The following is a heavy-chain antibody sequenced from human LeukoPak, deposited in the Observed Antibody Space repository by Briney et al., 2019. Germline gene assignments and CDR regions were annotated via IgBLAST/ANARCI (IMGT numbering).Heavy chain of an antibody. CDR1: GFTFSSYG. J-gene: IGHJ4*02. CDR2: ISGSGGST. CDR3: AKDDAWVRYQD. V-gene: IGHV3-23*01. Sequence: GGTLRLSCAASGFTFSSYGMSWVRQAPGKGLEWVSAISGSGGSTYYADSVKGRFTISRDNSKNTLDLQMNSLRAEDTAVYYCAKDDAWVRYQDWGQGTLVTVSS. D-gene: IGHD5-12*01.